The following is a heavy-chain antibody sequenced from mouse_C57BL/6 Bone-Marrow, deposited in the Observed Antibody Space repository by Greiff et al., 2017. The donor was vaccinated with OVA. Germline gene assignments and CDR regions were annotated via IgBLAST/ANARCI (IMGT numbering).Heavy chain of an antibody. V-gene: IGHV1-80*01. J-gene: IGHJ3*01. D-gene: IGHD2-14*01. CDR2: IYPGDGDT. CDR3: ASWYGWFAY. Sequence: QVQLQQSGAELVKPGASVKISCKASGYAFSSYSMNWVKQRPGKGLEWIGQIYPGDGDTKYNGKFKGKATLTADKSSSTAYMQLSRLTSEESAVYFCASWYGWFAYWGQGTLVTVSA. CDR1: GYAFSSYS.